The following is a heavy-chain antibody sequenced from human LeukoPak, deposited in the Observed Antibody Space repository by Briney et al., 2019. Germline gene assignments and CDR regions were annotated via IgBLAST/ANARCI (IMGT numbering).Heavy chain of an antibody. D-gene: IGHD1-26*01. CDR3: ARDAGGSYLVDY. V-gene: IGHV3-30-3*01. CDR1: GVTFSSYA. J-gene: IGHJ4*02. CDR2: ISYDGSNK. Sequence: GGSLRLSCAASGVTFSSYAMHWVRPAPGKGLEWVAVISYDGSNKYYADSVKGRFTISRDNSKNTLYLQMNSLRAEDTAVYYCARDAGGSYLVDYWGQGTLVTVSS.